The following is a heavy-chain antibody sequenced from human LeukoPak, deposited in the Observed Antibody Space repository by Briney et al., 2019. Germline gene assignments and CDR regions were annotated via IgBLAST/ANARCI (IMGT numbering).Heavy chain of an antibody. D-gene: IGHD1-20*01. J-gene: IGHJ3*02. CDR1: GGTFSSYA. Sequence: SVKVSCKASGGTFSSYAISWVRQAPGQGLEWMGGIIPIFGTANYAQKFQGRVTITTDESTSTAYMELSSLRSEDTAVYYCARGIITGTRNGACDIWGQGTMVTVSS. CDR2: IIPIFGTA. V-gene: IGHV1-69*05. CDR3: ARGIITGTRNGACDI.